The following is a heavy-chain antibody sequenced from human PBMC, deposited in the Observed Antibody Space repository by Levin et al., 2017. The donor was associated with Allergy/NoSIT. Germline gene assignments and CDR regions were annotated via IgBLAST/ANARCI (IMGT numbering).Heavy chain of an antibody. CDR2: IRGKDFGATT. CDR3: ARNGGTYPRFYFDY. J-gene: IGHJ4*02. CDR1: GFKFGDHA. V-gene: IGHV3-49*03. Sequence: PGGSLRLSCTTSGFKFGDHAVSWFRQAPGKGLEWVGFIRGKDFGATTEYAASVKGRFTISRDDSESIAYLQMDSLKTEDTAIYYCARNGGTYPRFYFDYCGQGTLVTVSS. D-gene: IGHD1-1*01.